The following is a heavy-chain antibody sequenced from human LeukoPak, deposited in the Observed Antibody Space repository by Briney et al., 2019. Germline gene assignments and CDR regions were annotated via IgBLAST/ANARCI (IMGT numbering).Heavy chain of an antibody. CDR1: GGSISSSSYY. J-gene: IGHJ5*02. V-gene: IGHV4-39*07. D-gene: IGHD4-11*01. CDR3: AREGEYSNRLDP. CDR2: IYTSGST. Sequence: SETLSLTCTVSGGSISSSSYYWGWIRQPPGKGLEWIGRIYTSGSTNYNPSLKSRVTMSVDTSKNQFSLKLSSVTAADTAVYYCAREGEYSNRLDPWGQGTLVTVSS.